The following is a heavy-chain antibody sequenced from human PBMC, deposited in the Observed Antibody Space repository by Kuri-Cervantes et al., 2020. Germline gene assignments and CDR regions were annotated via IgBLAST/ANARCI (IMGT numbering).Heavy chain of an antibody. Sequence: GGSLRLSCAASGFSFSNFWLHWVRQAPGKGLVWVSRINTDGSVTNYADSVKGRFTISRDNAKNTLYLEMNSLRVEDTAVYYCVRVTTDWPGVDFWGQGTLVTVSS. D-gene: IGHD2/OR15-2a*01. V-gene: IGHV3-74*01. CDR2: INTDGSVT. CDR1: GFSFSNFW. CDR3: VRVTTDWPGVDF. J-gene: IGHJ4*02.